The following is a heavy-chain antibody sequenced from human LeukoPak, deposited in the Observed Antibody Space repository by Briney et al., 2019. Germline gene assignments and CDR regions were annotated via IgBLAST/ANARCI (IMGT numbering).Heavy chain of an antibody. CDR1: GYTFTSYA. J-gene: IGHJ4*02. CDR2: MNPNSGNT. D-gene: IGHD4-23*01. CDR3: ATELRWKEY. V-gene: IGHV1-8*02. Sequence: ASVKVSCKASGYTFTSYAMNWVRQAPGQGLEWLGWMNPNSGNTGYAQKFQGRVTMTSDTSIDTAYMELSNLRSEDTAVYYCATELRWKEYWGQGTLVTVSS.